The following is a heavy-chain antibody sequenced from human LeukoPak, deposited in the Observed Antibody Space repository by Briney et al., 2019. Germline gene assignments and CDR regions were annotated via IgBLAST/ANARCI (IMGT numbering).Heavy chain of an antibody. V-gene: IGHV3-48*01. J-gene: IGHJ6*03. Sequence: SGGSLRLSCAGSGFTFSSFAMNWVRQAPGKGLEWVSYISSSSSTIYYADSVKGRFTISRDNAKNSLYLQMNSLRAEDTAVYYCARARGYSGYVLIYYYYYMDVWGKGTTVTVSS. D-gene: IGHD5-12*01. CDR1: GFTFSSFA. CDR3: ARARGYSGYVLIYYYYYMDV. CDR2: ISSSSSTI.